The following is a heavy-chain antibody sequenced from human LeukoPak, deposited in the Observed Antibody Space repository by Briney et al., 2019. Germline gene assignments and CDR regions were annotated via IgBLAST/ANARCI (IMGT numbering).Heavy chain of an antibody. Sequence: GGSLRLSCAASGFTVSGTYMSWVRQAPGKGLEWVSVIYSGGTTYYADSVKGRFTISRDNSKNTLYLQMNSLRTEDTAVYYCARELYDYDSYWGQGTLVTVSS. D-gene: IGHD2-8*01. V-gene: IGHV3-66*01. CDR2: IYSGGTT. J-gene: IGHJ4*02. CDR3: ARELYDYDSY. CDR1: GFTVSGTY.